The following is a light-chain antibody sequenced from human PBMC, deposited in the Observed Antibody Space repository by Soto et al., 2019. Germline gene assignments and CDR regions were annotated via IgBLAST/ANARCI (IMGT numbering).Light chain of an antibody. CDR1: SSDVGAYNY. V-gene: IGLV2-8*01. J-gene: IGLJ2*01. CDR2: EVS. Sequence: QSALTQPASVSGSPGQSITISCTGTSSDVGAYNYVSWYQQRPGKVPKLMIYEVSKRPSGVPDRFSGSKSGNTASLTVSGLQAEDEADYYCSSYAGSNNYVVFGGGTKLTVL. CDR3: SSYAGSNNYVV.